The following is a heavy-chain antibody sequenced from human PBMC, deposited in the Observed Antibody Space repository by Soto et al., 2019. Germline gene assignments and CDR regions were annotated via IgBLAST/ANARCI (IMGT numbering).Heavy chain of an antibody. D-gene: IGHD2-15*01. V-gene: IGHV3-23*01. J-gene: IGHJ3*02. Sequence: GGSLRLSCAASGFTFSSYAMSWVRQAPGKGLEWVSAISGSGGSTYYADSVKGRFTISRDNSKNTLYLQMNSLRAEDTAVYYCAKEGYCSGGSCGDAFDIWGQGTMVTVSS. CDR1: GFTFSSYA. CDR3: AKEGYCSGGSCGDAFDI. CDR2: ISGSGGST.